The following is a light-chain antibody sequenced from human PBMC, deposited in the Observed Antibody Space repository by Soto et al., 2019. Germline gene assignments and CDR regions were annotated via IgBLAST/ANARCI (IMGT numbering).Light chain of an antibody. J-gene: IGKJ1*01. CDR2: GAS. Sequence: EIEMTQSPATLSVSPGERATLSCRASQSVSSNLAWYQQKPGQAPGLLIYGASTRATGIPARFSGSGSGTEFTLTISSLQSEDFAVYYCQQYNNWPPWTFGHGTKVEIK. CDR3: QQYNNWPPWT. V-gene: IGKV3-15*01. CDR1: QSVSSN.